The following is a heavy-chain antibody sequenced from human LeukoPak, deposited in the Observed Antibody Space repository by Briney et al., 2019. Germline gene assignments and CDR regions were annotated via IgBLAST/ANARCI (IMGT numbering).Heavy chain of an antibody. V-gene: IGHV4-4*07. CDR2: IYSSGNT. Sequence: PSETLSLTCSVSGGSISDFYWSWIRQPAGKGLEWIGRIYSSGNTNYNPSLKSRVTMSLDASKNQFSLKLSSVTAADTAVYYCARNSGDFWGQGTLVAVSS. J-gene: IGHJ4*02. D-gene: IGHD4-23*01. CDR3: ARNSGDF. CDR1: GGSISDFY.